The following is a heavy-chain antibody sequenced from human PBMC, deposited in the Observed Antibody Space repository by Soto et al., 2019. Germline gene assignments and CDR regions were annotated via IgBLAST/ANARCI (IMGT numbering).Heavy chain of an antibody. D-gene: IGHD3-3*01. CDR1: GYPVTAYY. V-gene: IGHV1-2*02. CDR3: ARGGGVGVAGSAAFDM. CDR2: INPATGAA. Sequence: QLHLVQSGAVVKKPGASVTVSCSASGYPVTAYYMHWVRQAPGRGLEWMGGINPATGAAKYTQTFRGGVTMSRDTSRSTVVMELSGLPSEDAGVFYCARGGGVGVAGSAAFDMWGQGTLVTVSS. J-gene: IGHJ3*02.